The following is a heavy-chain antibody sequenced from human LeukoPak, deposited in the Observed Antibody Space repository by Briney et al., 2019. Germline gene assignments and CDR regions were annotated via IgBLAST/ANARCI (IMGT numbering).Heavy chain of an antibody. CDR2: ISRSGSSM. V-gene: IGHV3-48*03. J-gene: IGHJ6*03. CDR1: GFTFSTYE. CDR3: AKDRVVVVVAATLGYMDV. D-gene: IGHD2-15*01. Sequence: PGGSLRLSCAASGFTFSTYEMNWVRQAPGKGLEWVSYISRSGSSMYYADSVKGRFTISRDNARNSLYLQMNSLRAEDTAVYYCAKDRVVVVVAATLGYMDVWGKGTTVTVSS.